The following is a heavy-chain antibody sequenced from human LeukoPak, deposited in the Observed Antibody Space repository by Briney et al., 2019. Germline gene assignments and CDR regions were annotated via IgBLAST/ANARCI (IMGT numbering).Heavy chain of an antibody. D-gene: IGHD3-16*01. Sequence: SGPTLEKPTQTFTLTCTFSGFSLSTSRVGVGWIGQPSGKALEWLALIYWDDDKRYSPSLKSRLTITKDTSKNQVVLIMTNMDPVDTGTYYCAHRQIQGIMFGGGGFDPWGQGTPVTVSS. CDR2: IYWDDDK. J-gene: IGHJ5*02. V-gene: IGHV2-5*02. CDR1: GFSLSTSRVG. CDR3: AHRQIQGIMFGGGGFDP.